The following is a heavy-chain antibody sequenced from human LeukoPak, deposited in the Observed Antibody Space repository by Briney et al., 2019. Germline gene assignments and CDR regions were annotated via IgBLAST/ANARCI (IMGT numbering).Heavy chain of an antibody. Sequence: GASVKVSCKASGYTFTSYDINWVRQATGQGLEWMGWMNPNSGNTGYAQKFQGRVTMTRNTSISTAYMELSSQRSEDTAVYYCARHIITSPNWFDPWGQGTLVTVSS. CDR2: MNPNSGNT. CDR3: ARHIITSPNWFDP. V-gene: IGHV1-8*01. D-gene: IGHD3-10*01. CDR1: GYTFTSYD. J-gene: IGHJ5*02.